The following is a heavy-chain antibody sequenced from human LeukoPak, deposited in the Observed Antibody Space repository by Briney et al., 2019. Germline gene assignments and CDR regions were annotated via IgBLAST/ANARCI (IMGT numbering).Heavy chain of an antibody. V-gene: IGHV4-39*01. CDR2: IYYSGST. CDR1: SGSISSRSSY. D-gene: IGHD4-23*01. J-gene: IGHJ4*02. Sequence: SETLSLTCTVSSGSISSRSSYWGWIRQPPGKGLEWIGSIYYSGSTHYNPSLKSRVTISVDTSKNRFSLKLSSVTAADTAVYYCARHPQSVAVDYWGQGTLVTVSS. CDR3: ARHPQSVAVDY.